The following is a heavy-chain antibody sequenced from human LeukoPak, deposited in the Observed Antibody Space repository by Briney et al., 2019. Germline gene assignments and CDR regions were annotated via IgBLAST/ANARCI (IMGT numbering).Heavy chain of an antibody. J-gene: IGHJ4*02. CDR3: ARTGYSSTYRFTGDY. CDR2: INPNSGGT. CDR1: GYTFTGYY. V-gene: IGHV1-2*02. Sequence: AASVKVSCKASGYTFTGYYMHWVRQAPGQGLEWMGWINPNSGGTKYAQKFQGRVTMTRDTSISTAYMELSRLRSDDTAVYYCARTGYSSTYRFTGDYWGQGTLDTVSS. D-gene: IGHD6-13*01.